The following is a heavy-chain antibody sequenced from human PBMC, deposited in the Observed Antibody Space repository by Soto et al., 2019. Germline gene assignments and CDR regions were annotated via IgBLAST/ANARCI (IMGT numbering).Heavy chain of an antibody. Sequence: QVQLVQSGAEVKNPGSSVKVSCKASGDTFSRHNINWVRQAPGQGLEWMGRIIPTLGKPNYAQKFQGRVTISADMSSTTSYMDLHSLRSDDTAVYYCVRDTTTFPYYFGMDVWGQGTTVTVSS. CDR3: VRDTTTFPYYFGMDV. J-gene: IGHJ6*02. CDR2: IIPTLGKP. D-gene: IGHD4-4*01. CDR1: GDTFSRHN. V-gene: IGHV1-69*08.